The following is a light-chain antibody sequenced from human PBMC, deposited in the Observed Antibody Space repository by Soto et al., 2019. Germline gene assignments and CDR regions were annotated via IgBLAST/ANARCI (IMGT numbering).Light chain of an antibody. CDR2: DAS. CDR1: QSISSW. Sequence: DIQMTQSPSTLSASVGDRVTITCRASQSISSWLAWYQQKPGKAPKLLIYDASSLESGVPSRFSGSGSGTEFTLTISSLQPDDFATYYCQQYNSYSPRTFDQGTKV. J-gene: IGKJ1*01. V-gene: IGKV1-5*01. CDR3: QQYNSYSPRT.